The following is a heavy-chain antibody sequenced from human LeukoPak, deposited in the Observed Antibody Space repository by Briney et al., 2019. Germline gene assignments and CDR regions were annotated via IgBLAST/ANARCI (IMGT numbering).Heavy chain of an antibody. J-gene: IGHJ3*01. D-gene: IGHD3-3*01. Sequence: GGSLRLSCAASGFTFRSYSMNWVRQAPGKGGEGVSAITGTGGHTYYVASVKGRFTVSRDNSRNTLDLQMSSLRGEDSAIYYCAKVRDTREWYKDAFDVWGQGTRVTASS. CDR1: GFTFRSYS. V-gene: IGHV3-23*01. CDR3: AKVRDTREWYKDAFDV. CDR2: ITGTGGHT.